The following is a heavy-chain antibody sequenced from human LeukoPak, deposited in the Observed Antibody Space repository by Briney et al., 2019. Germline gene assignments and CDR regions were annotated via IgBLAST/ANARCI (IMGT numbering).Heavy chain of an antibody. CDR3: ARETRYSSDY. V-gene: IGHV3-48*01. J-gene: IGHJ4*02. D-gene: IGHD5-18*01. Sequence: GGSLRLSCAASGFTFNGYSMDWVRQAPGKGLEWVSYISSSGSTMVYADSVKGRFTISRDNAKNSLYLQMNSLRAEDTAVYYCARETRYSSDYWGQGTLVTVSS. CDR2: ISSSGSTM. CDR1: GFTFNGYS.